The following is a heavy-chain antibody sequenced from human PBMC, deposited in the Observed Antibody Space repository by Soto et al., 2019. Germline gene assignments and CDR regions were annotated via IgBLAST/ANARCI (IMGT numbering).Heavy chain of an antibody. CDR2: INPNSGGT. Sequence: ASVKVSCKASGYTFTGYYMHWVRQAPGQGLEWMGWINPNSGGTDYAQKFQGRVTMTRDTSISTAYMELSRLRSDDTAVYYCARDESVYYYDSSGYYSFDYWGQGTLVTVSS. CDR3: ARDESVYYYDSSGYYSFDY. CDR1: GYTFTGYY. D-gene: IGHD3-22*01. V-gene: IGHV1-2*02. J-gene: IGHJ4*02.